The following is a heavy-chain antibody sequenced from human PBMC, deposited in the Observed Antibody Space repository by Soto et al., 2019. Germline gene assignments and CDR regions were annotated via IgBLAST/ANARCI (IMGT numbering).Heavy chain of an antibody. CDR3: ATDYRYYDSSGYIY. D-gene: IGHD3-22*01. CDR2: FDPEDGET. CDR1: GYTLTELS. Sequence: ASVKVSCKVSGYTLTELSMHWVRQAPGKGLEWMGGFDPEDGETIYAQKFQGRVTMTEDTSTDTAYMELSSLRSEDTAVYYCATDYRYYDSSGYIYWGQGTLVTVPQ. V-gene: IGHV1-24*01. J-gene: IGHJ4*02.